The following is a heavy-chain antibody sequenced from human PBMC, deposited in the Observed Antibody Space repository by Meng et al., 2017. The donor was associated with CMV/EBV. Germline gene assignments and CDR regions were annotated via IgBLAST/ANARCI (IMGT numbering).Heavy chain of an antibody. V-gene: IGHV4-30-4*08. J-gene: IGHJ4*02. CDR3: ARDNRRGGVDY. CDR1: GGSISSGDCY. D-gene: IGHD3-3*01. Sequence: QWQRQESGPGLVKPSQTLSLTCTVSGGSISSGDCYWSWIRQPPGKGLEWIGYIYYSGSTYYNPSLKSRVTISVDTSKNQFSLKLSSVTAADTAVYYCARDNRRGGVDYWGQGTLVTVSS. CDR2: IYYSGST.